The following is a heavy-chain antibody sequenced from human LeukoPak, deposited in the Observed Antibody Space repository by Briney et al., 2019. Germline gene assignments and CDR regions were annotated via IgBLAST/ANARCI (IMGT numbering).Heavy chain of an antibody. CDR1: GYTFTSYG. D-gene: IGHD3-3*01. J-gene: IGHJ6*04. V-gene: IGHV1-18*04. Sequence: ASVKVSCKASGYTFTSYGISWVRQAPGQGLEWMGWISAYNGNINYAQKLQGRVTMTTDTSTSTAYMELRSLRSDDTAVYYCARDLGYDFSYYYGMDVWGKGTTVTVSS. CDR2: ISAYNGNI. CDR3: ARDLGYDFSYYYGMDV.